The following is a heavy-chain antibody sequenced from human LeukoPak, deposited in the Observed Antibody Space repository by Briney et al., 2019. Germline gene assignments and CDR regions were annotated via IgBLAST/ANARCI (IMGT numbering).Heavy chain of an antibody. D-gene: IGHD3-22*01. CDR1: GFTFSSYS. J-gene: IGHJ3*02. CDR3: ARDMRTMRPSRGAFDI. CDR2: ISSSSSTI. Sequence: PGGSLRLSCAASGFTFSSYSMNWVRQAPGKGLEWVSYISSSSSTIYYADSVKGRFTISRDNAKNSLYLQMNSLRAEDTAVYYCARDMRTMRPSRGAFDIWGQGTMVTVSS. V-gene: IGHV3-48*04.